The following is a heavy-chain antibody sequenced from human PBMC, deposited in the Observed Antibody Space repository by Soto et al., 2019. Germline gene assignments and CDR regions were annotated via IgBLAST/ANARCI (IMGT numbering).Heavy chain of an antibody. CDR1: GYTFTGYY. J-gene: IGHJ5*02. D-gene: IGHD6-19*01. CDR2: INPNSGGT. V-gene: IGHV1-2*02. CDR3: ARNKYSSGWWRAVRFDP. Sequence: ASVKLSCKASGYTFTGYYMHWVRQAPGQGLEWMGWINPNSGGTNYAQKFQGRVTMTRDTSISTAYMELSRLRSDDTAVYYCARNKYSSGWWRAVRFDPWGQGTLVTVSS.